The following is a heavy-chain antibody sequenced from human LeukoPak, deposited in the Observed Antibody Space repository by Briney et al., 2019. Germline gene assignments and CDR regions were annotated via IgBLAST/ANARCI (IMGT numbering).Heavy chain of an antibody. CDR2: ISSSGSTI. CDR3: AREEYYDILTGALIDAFDI. V-gene: IGHV3-48*04. D-gene: IGHD3-9*01. Sequence: GGSLRLSCAASGFTFSSYGMHWVRQAPGKGLEWVSYISSSGSTIYYADSVKGQFTISRDNAKNSLYLQMNSLRAEDTAVYYCAREEYYDILTGALIDAFDIWGQGTMVTVSS. CDR1: GFTFSSYG. J-gene: IGHJ3*02.